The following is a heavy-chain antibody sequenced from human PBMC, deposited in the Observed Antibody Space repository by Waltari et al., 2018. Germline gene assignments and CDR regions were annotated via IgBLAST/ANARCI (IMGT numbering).Heavy chain of an antibody. D-gene: IGHD1-7*01. J-gene: IGHJ4*02. Sequence: QVQLQQWGAGLLKPSETLSLTCAVYGGSFSGYYWSWIRQPPGKGLEWIGEINHSGSTNYNPSLKSRVTISVDTSKNQFSLKLSSVTAADTAVYYCARWGGELELRNYWGQGTLVTVSS. CDR3: ARWGGELELRNY. CDR1: GGSFSGYY. V-gene: IGHV4-34*01. CDR2: INHSGST.